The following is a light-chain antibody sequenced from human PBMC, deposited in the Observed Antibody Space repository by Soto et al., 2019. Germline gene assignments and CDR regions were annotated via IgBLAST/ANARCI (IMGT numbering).Light chain of an antibody. CDR3: SSYTSSSTLEV. J-gene: IGLJ1*01. CDR2: EVS. CDR1: SSDVGGYNY. V-gene: IGLV2-14*01. Sequence: QPASVSGSPGQSITISCTGTSSDVGGYNYVSWYQQHPGKAPKLMIYEVSNRPSGVSNRFSGSKSGNTASLTISGLQAEDEADYYCSSYTSSSTLEVFGTGTKVTVL.